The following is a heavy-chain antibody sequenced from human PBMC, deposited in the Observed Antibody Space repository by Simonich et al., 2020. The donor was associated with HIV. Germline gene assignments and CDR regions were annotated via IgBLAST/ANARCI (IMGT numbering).Heavy chain of an antibody. CDR1: GFTFSSYA. Sequence: QVQLVESGGGVVQPGRSLRLSCAASGFTFSSYAMHWVRQASGKGLEWVAGISYDGSNKYYADSVKGRFTISRDNSKHTLYLQMNSLRAEDTAVYYCASGGSISSVWADDYWGQGTLVTVSS. D-gene: IGHD3-16*01. V-gene: IGHV3-30*07. CDR3: ASGGSISSVWADDY. J-gene: IGHJ4*02. CDR2: ISYDGSNK.